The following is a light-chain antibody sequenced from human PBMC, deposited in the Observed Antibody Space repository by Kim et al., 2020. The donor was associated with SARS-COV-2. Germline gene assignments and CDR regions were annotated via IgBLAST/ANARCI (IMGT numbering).Light chain of an antibody. V-gene: IGLV3-9*01. Sequence: VALGQTARVTCGGNNSQTLNEHWYRQKPGQALVLVMYKDSKRPSGSPERFSGSNSGNTATLTISRAQADDEADYCCQVWDSGTWVFGGGTQLTVL. CDR1: NSQTLN. CDR3: QVWDSGTWV. CDR2: KDS. J-gene: IGLJ3*02.